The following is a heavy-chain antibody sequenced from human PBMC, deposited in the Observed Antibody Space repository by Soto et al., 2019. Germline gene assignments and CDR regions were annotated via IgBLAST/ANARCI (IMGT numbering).Heavy chain of an antibody. D-gene: IGHD7-27*01. V-gene: IGHV3-21*01. CDR1: GFTFSSSS. CDR3: ARVRQLGNYDYYYMDF. Sequence: GGSLRLSCAASGFTFSSSSMNWVRQAPGKGLEWVSSISSSSSYIYYADSVKGRFTISRDNAKNSLYLQLNSLRAEDSAVYYCARVRQLGNYDYYYMDFWGKGTTVTVSS. CDR2: ISSSSSYI. J-gene: IGHJ6*03.